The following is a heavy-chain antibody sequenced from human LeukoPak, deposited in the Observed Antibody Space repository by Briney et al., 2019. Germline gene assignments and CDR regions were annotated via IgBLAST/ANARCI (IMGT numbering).Heavy chain of an antibody. J-gene: IGHJ4*02. CDR2: IIPIFGTA. CDR3: AREGKTTVTTLDY. D-gene: IGHD4-17*01. Sequence: CSVKVSCKASGGTFSSYAISWVRQAPGQGLEWMGGIIPIFGTANYAQKFQGRVTITTDESTSTAYMELSSLRSEDTAVYYCAREGKTTVTTLDYWGQGTLVTVSS. CDR1: GGTFSSYA. V-gene: IGHV1-69*05.